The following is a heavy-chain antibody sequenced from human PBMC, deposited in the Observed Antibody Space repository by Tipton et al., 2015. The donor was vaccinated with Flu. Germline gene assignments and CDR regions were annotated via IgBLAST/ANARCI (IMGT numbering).Heavy chain of an antibody. CDR1: GDTFRNYA. CDR2: IVCIFGIP. Sequence: QSGPEVKKPGSSVKVSCKASGDTFRNYAISWVRQAPGQGLEWMGGIVCIFGIPNYAQKFQGRVTMTADESTSTAYMELSGLRSDDTAVYYCARDRSPGLERLDYYYMDVWGKGTTVTVSS. V-gene: IGHV1-69*01. J-gene: IGHJ6*03. D-gene: IGHD3-10*01. CDR3: ARDRSPGLERLDYYYMDV.